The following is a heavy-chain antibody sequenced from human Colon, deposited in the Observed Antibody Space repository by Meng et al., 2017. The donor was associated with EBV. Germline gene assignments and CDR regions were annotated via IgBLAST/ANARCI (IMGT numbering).Heavy chain of an antibody. V-gene: IGHV4-4*02. J-gene: IGHJ4*02. D-gene: IGHD5-24*01. CDR1: GASISSNNW. CDR2: IYHGGNT. CDR3: ARGNAYNAPSFDY. Sequence: VQVQEAGPGLVEPSGTLSLTCAVSGASISSNNWWSWVRQPPGKGLEWIGEIYHGGNTNYHPSLKSRVTISVDRSNDQFSLSLSSVTAADTAVYYCARGNAYNAPSFDYWGQGTLVTVSS.